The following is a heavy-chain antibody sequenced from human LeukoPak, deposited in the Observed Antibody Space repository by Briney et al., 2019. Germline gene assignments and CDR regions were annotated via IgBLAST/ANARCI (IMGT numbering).Heavy chain of an antibody. Sequence: GGSLRLSCAASGFTFSSYSMNWVRQAPGKGLEWVSGISGSGGSTYYADSVKGRFTISRDNSKNTQYLQMNSLRAEDTAVYYCAKTIVVVVAAGYYFDYWGQGTLVTVSS. CDR3: AKTIVVVVAAGYYFDY. CDR2: ISGSGGST. CDR1: GFTFSSYS. V-gene: IGHV3-23*01. J-gene: IGHJ4*02. D-gene: IGHD2-15*01.